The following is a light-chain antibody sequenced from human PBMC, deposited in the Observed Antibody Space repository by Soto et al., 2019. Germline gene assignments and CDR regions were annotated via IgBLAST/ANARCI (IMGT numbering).Light chain of an antibody. CDR3: QQTNNFPRS. CDR1: QGINNW. V-gene: IGKV1-12*01. CDR2: AAS. J-gene: IGKJ4*01. Sequence: IQMTQSPSSVSASVGDRVSISCRASQGINNWLAWYQQKPGKAPRLLIYAASSLQSGVPSRFSGIGSGTDFALTISSLQPEDFATYYCQQTNNFPRSFGGGTKVEPK.